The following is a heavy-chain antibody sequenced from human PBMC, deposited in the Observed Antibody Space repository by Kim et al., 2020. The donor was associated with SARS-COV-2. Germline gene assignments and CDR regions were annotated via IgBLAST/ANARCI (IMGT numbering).Heavy chain of an antibody. CDR1: GGSISSGDYY. J-gene: IGHJ2*01. CDR3: AREFQVVPAAIRYFDL. D-gene: IGHD2-2*02. V-gene: IGHV4-30-4*01. Sequence: SETLSLTCTVSGGSISSGDYYWSWIRQPPGKGLEWIGYIYYSGSTYYNPSLKSRVTISVDTSKNQFSLKLSSVTAADTAVYYCAREFQVVPAAIRYFDLWGRGTLVTVSS. CDR2: IYYSGST.